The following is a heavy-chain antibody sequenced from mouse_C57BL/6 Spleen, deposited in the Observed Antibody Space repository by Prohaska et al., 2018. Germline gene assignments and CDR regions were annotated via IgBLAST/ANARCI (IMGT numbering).Heavy chain of an antibody. CDR2: IYPSDSET. D-gene: IGHD2-4*01. J-gene: IGHJ3*01. CDR1: GYTFTSYW. Sequence: QVQLQQPGAELVRPGSSVKLSCKASGYTFTSYWTDWVKQRPGQGLEWIGNIYPSDSETHYNQKFKDKATLTVDKSSSTAYMQLSSLTSEDSAVYYCARFDYYDYGVFAYWGQGTLVTVSA. V-gene: IGHV1-61*01. CDR3: ARFDYYDYGVFAY.